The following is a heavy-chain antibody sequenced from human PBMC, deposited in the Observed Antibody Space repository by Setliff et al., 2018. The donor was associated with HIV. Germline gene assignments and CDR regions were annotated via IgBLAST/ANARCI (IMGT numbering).Heavy chain of an antibody. J-gene: IGHJ4*02. CDR3: ARASYYYDSSGWVDY. V-gene: IGHV1-69*13. Sequence: SVKVSCKASGGTFSNYAFTWVRQAPGQGLEWMGEIMALFQRIQYAQKFQGRVTITADESTSTAYMELSSLRSEDTAVYYCARASYYYDSSGWVDYWGQGTLVTVSS. CDR1: GGTFSNYA. D-gene: IGHD3-22*01. CDR2: IMALFQRI.